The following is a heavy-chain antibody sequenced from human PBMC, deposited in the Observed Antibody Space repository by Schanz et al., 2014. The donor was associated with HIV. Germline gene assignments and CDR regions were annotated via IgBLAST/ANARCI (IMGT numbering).Heavy chain of an antibody. CDR1: GGSFSSYA. CDR3: ARVPKHNFGSGSYYPFDY. D-gene: IGHD3-10*01. V-gene: IGHV1-69*18. J-gene: IGHJ4*02. Sequence: QVQLVQSGAEVKKPGSSVKVSCKASGGSFSSYAINWVRQAPGQGLEWMGTIIPIFATADSAQKFQGRLTITADDSTSTAYMELSSLRSEDTAVYYCARVPKHNFGSGSYYPFDYWGQGTLVTVSS. CDR2: IIPIFATA.